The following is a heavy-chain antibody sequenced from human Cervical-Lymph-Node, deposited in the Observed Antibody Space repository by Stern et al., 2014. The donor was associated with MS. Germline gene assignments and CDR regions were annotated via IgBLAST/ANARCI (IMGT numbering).Heavy chain of an antibody. CDR1: GGSISSGGYY. CDR2: IYYSGST. CDR3: ARVAYDFWSGYYPFDY. J-gene: IGHJ4*02. D-gene: IGHD3-3*01. V-gene: IGHV4-31*03. Sequence: QLQLQESGPGLVKPSQTLSLTFTVSGGSISSGGYYWSWIRQHPGNGLEWIGYIYYSGSTYYNPSLKSRVTISVDTSKNQFSLKLSSVTAADTAVYYCARVAYDFWSGYYPFDYWGQGTLVTVSS.